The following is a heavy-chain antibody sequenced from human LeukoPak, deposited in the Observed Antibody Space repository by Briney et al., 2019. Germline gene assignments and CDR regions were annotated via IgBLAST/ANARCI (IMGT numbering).Heavy chain of an antibody. V-gene: IGHV4-34*01. D-gene: IGHD1-26*01. CDR1: GGSFSGYY. CDR2: INHSGST. CDR3: ARRRSYSPFDY. Sequence: SETLSLTCAVYGGSFSGYYWSWIRQPPGKGLEWIGEINHSGSTNYNPSLKSRVTISVDTSKNQFSLKLSSVTAADTAVYYCARRRSYSPFDYWGQGTLVTVSS. J-gene: IGHJ4*02.